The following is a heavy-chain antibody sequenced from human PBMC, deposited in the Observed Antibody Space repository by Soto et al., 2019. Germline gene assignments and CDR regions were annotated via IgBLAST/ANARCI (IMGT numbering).Heavy chain of an antibody. CDR2: IGGSGGST. CDR3: AKGYGYFDY. V-gene: IGHV3-23*01. CDR1: GFTFSSYA. J-gene: IGHJ4*02. Sequence: GGSLRLSCAASGFTFSSYAMSWVRQAPGKGLEWVSTIGGSGGSTYYADSVKGRFTISRDNSKKTLYLQMNSLRAEDRAVYYCAKGYGYFDYWGQGTLVTVSS. D-gene: IGHD3-16*01.